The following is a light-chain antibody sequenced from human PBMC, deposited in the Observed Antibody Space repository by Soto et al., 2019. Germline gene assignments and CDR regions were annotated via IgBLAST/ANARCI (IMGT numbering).Light chain of an antibody. V-gene: IGLV2-11*01. CDR1: SSDVGAYNY. CDR3: CSYAGSYDYV. CDR2: DVN. J-gene: IGLJ1*01. Sequence: QSALTQPRSVSGSPGQSVTISCTGSSSDVGAYNYVSWYRHNTGKAPKLLIYDVNKRPSGVPDRFSGSKFGNTASLTISGLQADDEATFYCCSYAGSYDYVFGTGTKVTVL.